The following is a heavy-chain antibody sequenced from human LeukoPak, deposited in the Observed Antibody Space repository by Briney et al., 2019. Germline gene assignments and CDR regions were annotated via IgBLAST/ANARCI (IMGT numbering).Heavy chain of an antibody. CDR2: ISYDGSNK. D-gene: IGHD6-19*01. CDR3: ARDGPGSSGWYYY. Sequence: GGSLRLSCAASGFTFSSYAMHWVRQAPGKGLEWVAVISYDGSNKYYADSVKGRFTISRDNSKNTLYLQMNSLRAEDTAVYYCARDGPGSSGWYYYWGQGTLVTVSS. CDR1: GFTFSSYA. J-gene: IGHJ4*02. V-gene: IGHV3-30-3*01.